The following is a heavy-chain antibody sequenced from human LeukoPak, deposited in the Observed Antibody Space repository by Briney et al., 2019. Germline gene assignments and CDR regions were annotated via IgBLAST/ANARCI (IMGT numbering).Heavy chain of an antibody. Sequence: PGGSLRISCAASGFTVSSNYMSWVRQAPGKGLEWVSVIYSGGSTYYADSVKGRFTISRDNSKNTLYLQMNSLRAEDTAVYYCARDRDGYNFWGQGTLVAVSS. CDR3: ARDRDGYNF. CDR2: IYSGGST. CDR1: GFTVSSNY. J-gene: IGHJ4*02. V-gene: IGHV3-53*01. D-gene: IGHD5-24*01.